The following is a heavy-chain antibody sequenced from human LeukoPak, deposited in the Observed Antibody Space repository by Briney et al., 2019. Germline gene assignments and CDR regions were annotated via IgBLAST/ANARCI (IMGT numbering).Heavy chain of an antibody. Sequence: GGSLRLSCAASGFTFRTYWMAWVRQAPGKGLEWVATIEQDGSERYYVDSVKGRFTISRDNAKNSLYVQMNSLRGEGTAVYYCAGARGWEFSSWGQGTLVTVSS. CDR3: AGARGWEFSS. CDR1: GFTFRTYW. J-gene: IGHJ5*02. V-gene: IGHV3-7*01. D-gene: IGHD1-26*01. CDR2: IEQDGSER.